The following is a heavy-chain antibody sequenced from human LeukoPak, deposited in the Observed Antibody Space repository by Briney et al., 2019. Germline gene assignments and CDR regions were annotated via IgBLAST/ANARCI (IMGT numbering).Heavy chain of an antibody. CDR1: GYSISSGYY. Sequence: KPSETLSLTCTVSGYSISSGYYWGWIRQPPGKGLEWIGSIYHSGSTYYNPSLKSRVTISVDTSKNQFSLKLSSVTAADTAVYYCARYDILTGLGNYWGQGTLVTVSS. V-gene: IGHV4-38-2*02. D-gene: IGHD3-9*01. J-gene: IGHJ4*02. CDR2: IYHSGST. CDR3: ARYDILTGLGNY.